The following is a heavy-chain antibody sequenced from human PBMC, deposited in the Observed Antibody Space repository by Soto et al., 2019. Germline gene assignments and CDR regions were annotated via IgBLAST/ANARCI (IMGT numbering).Heavy chain of an antibody. V-gene: IGHV3-30*18. CDR2: ISYDGSNK. D-gene: IGHD3-3*01. J-gene: IGHJ6*02. CDR1: GFTFSSYG. Sequence: QVQLVESGGGVVQPGRSLRLSCAASGFTFSSYGMHWVRQAPGKGLEWVAVISYDGSNKYYADYVKGRFTISRDNSKNTLNLQMNSLGREDTAGHYCANPLHYDRIYYYGMDVWGQGTTVSVSS. CDR3: ANPLHYDRIYYYGMDV.